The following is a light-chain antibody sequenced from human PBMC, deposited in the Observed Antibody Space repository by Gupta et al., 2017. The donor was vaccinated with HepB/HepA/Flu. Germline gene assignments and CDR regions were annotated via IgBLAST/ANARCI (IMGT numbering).Light chain of an antibody. J-gene: IGLJ2*01. CDR3: QSYDSSLSGVI. CDR1: SSNIGADYD. CDR2: GNN. Sequence: QSVLPQPLSVSGAPAPRVTISCPGSSSNIGADYDVNWYQHLPGTAPKRLIYGNNKRPSGVPDRFSGSKSGTSASLAITGLQAEDEADYHCQSYDSSLSGVIFGGGTKLTVL. V-gene: IGLV1-40*01.